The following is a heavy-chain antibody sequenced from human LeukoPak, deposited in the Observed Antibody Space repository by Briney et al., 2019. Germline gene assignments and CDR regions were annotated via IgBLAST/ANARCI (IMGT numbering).Heavy chain of an antibody. Sequence: GASVKVSCKASGGTFSSYAISWVRQAPGQGLEWMGRIIPILGIANYAQKFQGRVTITADKSTSTAYMELSSLRSEDTAVYYCARGFYESYGDYDGDAFDIWGQGTMVTVSS. V-gene: IGHV1-69*04. D-gene: IGHD4-17*01. CDR3: ARGFYESYGDYDGDAFDI. CDR1: GGTFSSYA. J-gene: IGHJ3*02. CDR2: IIPILGIA.